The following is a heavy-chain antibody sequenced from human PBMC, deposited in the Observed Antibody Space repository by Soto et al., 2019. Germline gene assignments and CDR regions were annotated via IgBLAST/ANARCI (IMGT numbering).Heavy chain of an antibody. Sequence: PSETLSLTCNVSGGSVSSGGYYWSWIRQHPGKGLEWIGYIHYSGSTYYNPSLKSRVTMSIDTSKNLFSLNLSSVAAADTAVYYCARAGGAGSGHAWFDPWGQGTLVTVSS. D-gene: IGHD6-13*01. CDR1: GGSVSSGGYY. CDR3: ARAGGAGSGHAWFDP. V-gene: IGHV4-31*03. J-gene: IGHJ5*02. CDR2: IHYSGST.